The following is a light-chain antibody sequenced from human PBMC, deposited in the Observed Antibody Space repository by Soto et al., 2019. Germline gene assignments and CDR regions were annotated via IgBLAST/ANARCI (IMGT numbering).Light chain of an antibody. J-gene: IGLJ3*02. CDR2: GNS. CDR3: QSYDISLSGFWV. CDR1: RSNIGAGYD. Sequence: QSVLTQPPSVSGAPGQRVTISCTGSRSNIGAGYDVHWYQQLPGTAPKLLIYGNSNRPSGVPDRFSGSNSDTSASLAITGLQAEDEAYYYCQSYDISLSGFWVFGGGTQLTVL. V-gene: IGLV1-40*01.